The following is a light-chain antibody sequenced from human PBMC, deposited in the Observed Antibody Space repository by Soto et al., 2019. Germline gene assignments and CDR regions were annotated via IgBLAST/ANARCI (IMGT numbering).Light chain of an antibody. J-gene: IGKJ4*01. CDR3: QMYNRAPPLT. V-gene: IGKV1-27*01. CDR1: QGISTY. CDR2: AAS. Sequence: DIQMTQSPSSLSASVGDRVTITCRASQGISTYLAWYQQKPGKVPKLLIYAASTLQSGVPSRFSGSGSGTDFTLTISSLQPEDGATYYCQMYNRAPPLTCGGGTKVEIK.